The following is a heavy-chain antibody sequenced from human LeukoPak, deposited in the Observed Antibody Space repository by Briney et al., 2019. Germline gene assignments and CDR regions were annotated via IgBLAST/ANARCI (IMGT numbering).Heavy chain of an antibody. D-gene: IGHD5-12*01. J-gene: IGHJ4*02. CDR2: ISSGGST. V-gene: IGHV3-53*01. CDR1: GFTVSNTY. Sequence: GGSLRLSCAASGFTVSNTYMSWVRQAPGKGLECISLISSGGSTNYAESVRGRFTISRESSKNTLYLQMHSLRVEDTALYYCARDTPGATESFDYWGQGTLVTVSS. CDR3: ARDTPGATESFDY.